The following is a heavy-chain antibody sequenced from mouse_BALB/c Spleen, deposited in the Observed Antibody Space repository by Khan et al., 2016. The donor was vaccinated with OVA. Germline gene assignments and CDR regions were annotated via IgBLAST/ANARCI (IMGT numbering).Heavy chain of an antibody. CDR3: TRNAFGNYESWDY. CDR2: IYPGNSDT. CDR1: GYTFTSYW. J-gene: IGHJ2*01. Sequence: VQLQQSGTVLARPGASVKMSCKASGYTFTSYWMHWVKQRPGQGLEWIGAIYPGNSDTNYNQKFKGKAKLTAVTSTSTAYLELNSLTNEDSAVYYCTRNAFGNYESWDYWGQGTTLTVSS. D-gene: IGHD2-1*01. V-gene: IGHV1-5*01.